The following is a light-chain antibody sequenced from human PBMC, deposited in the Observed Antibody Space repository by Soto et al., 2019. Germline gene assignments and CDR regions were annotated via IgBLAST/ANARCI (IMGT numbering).Light chain of an antibody. Sequence: EIVMSQSPDTLYVSPGEGATLSCRASQGIGDTLAWYQHKPGQTPRLLIYGTSSRATGIPDRFSGSGSGTDFTLTISRLEPEDFAVYYCQQYGNSPITFGQGTRLEI. CDR1: QGIGDT. CDR2: GTS. V-gene: IGKV3-20*01. J-gene: IGKJ5*01. CDR3: QQYGNSPIT.